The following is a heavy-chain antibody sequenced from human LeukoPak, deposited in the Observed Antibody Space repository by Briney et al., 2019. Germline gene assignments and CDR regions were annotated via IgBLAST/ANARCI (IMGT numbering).Heavy chain of an antibody. Sequence: GRSLGLSCAASGFTFSSYGMHWVRQAPGKGLEWVAVISYDGSNKYYADSVKGRFTISRDNSKNTLYLQMNSLRAEDTAVYYCAKTTTYYDFWSGYSTDYFDYWGQGTLVTVSP. V-gene: IGHV3-30*18. CDR3: AKTTTYYDFWSGYSTDYFDY. D-gene: IGHD3-3*01. J-gene: IGHJ4*02. CDR1: GFTFSSYG. CDR2: ISYDGSNK.